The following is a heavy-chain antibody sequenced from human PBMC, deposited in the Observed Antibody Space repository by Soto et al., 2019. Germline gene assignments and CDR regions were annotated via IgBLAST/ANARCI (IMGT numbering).Heavy chain of an antibody. D-gene: IGHD6-19*01. Sequence: SQTLSLTCAISGDSVSSNSAAWNWIRQSPSRGLEWLGRTYYRSKWYNDYAVSVKSRITINPDTSKNQFSLQLNSVTPEDTAVYYCASPGYSSGPNYYYYGMDVWGQGTTVTVSS. CDR2: TYYRSKWYN. J-gene: IGHJ6*02. V-gene: IGHV6-1*01. CDR1: GDSVSSNSAA. CDR3: ASPGYSSGPNYYYYGMDV.